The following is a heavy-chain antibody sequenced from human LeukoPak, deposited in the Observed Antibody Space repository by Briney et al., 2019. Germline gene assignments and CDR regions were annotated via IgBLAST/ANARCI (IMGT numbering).Heavy chain of an antibody. Sequence: ASVKVSCKASGGTFSSYAISWVRQAPGQGLEWMGGIIPIFGTANYAQKFQGRVTITADESTSIAYMELSSLRSEDTAVYYCARYYDFWSGQTRNWFDPWGQGTLVTVSS. CDR2: IIPIFGTA. CDR3: ARYYDFWSGQTRNWFDP. J-gene: IGHJ5*02. V-gene: IGHV1-69*01. CDR1: GGTFSSYA. D-gene: IGHD3-3*01.